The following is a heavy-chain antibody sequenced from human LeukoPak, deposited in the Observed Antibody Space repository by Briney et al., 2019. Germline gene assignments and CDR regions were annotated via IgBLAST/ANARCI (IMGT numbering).Heavy chain of an antibody. J-gene: IGHJ4*02. Sequence: HGASVKVSCKASGYTFSTYYMHWVRQAPGQGLEWMGVIDPSGGSTSYARKFQGRVTMTSDTSTSTVYMELSSLRSEDTAVYYCARGFCSGGSCYSYDYWGQGTLVTVSS. CDR1: GYTFSTYY. CDR3: ARGFCSGGSCYSYDY. CDR2: IDPSGGST. V-gene: IGHV1-46*01. D-gene: IGHD2-15*01.